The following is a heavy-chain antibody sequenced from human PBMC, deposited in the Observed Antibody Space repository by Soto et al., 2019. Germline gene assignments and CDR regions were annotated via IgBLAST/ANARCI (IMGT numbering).Heavy chain of an antibody. J-gene: IGHJ6*02. CDR3: AGVSSFRGMDV. Sequence: SQTLSLTCAISGDSVSSSSAALNWLRQSPSRGLEWLGRTYYRSTWTNDYARSVKSRITINPDTFENQFSLQLSSVTPEDTAVYYCAGVSSFRGMDVWGQGTPVTVSS. D-gene: IGHD3-16*01. V-gene: IGHV6-1*01. CDR2: TYYRSTWTN. CDR1: GDSVSSSSAA.